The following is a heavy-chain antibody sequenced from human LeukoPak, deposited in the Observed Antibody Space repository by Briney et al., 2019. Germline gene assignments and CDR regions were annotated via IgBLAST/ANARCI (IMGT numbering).Heavy chain of an antibody. V-gene: IGHV4-34*01. CDR2: INHSGST. J-gene: IGHJ4*02. CDR3: ARDLGAAAGDY. D-gene: IGHD6-13*01. CDR1: GGSFSGYY. Sequence: PSETLSLTCAVYGGSFSGYYWSWIRQPPGRGLEWIGEINHSGSTNYNPSLKSRVTISVDTSKNQFSLKLSSVTAADAAMYYCARDLGAAAGDYWGQGPLVTVS.